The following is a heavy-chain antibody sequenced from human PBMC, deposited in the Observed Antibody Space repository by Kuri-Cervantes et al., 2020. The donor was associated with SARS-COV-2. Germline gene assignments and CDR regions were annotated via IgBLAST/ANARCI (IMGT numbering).Heavy chain of an antibody. V-gene: IGHV1-69*06. D-gene: IGHD2-8*01. J-gene: IGHJ5*01. CDR3: ASPRGYCPNGVCLREFDS. CDR2: IIPIFGTA. CDR1: GYTFTNYG. Sequence: SVKVSCKASGYTFTNYGLNWVRQAPGQGLEWMGGIIPIFGTANYAQNFQGRVTITADKSTSTAYMELSSLRSEDTAVYYCASPRGYCPNGVCLREFDSWGQGTLVTVSS.